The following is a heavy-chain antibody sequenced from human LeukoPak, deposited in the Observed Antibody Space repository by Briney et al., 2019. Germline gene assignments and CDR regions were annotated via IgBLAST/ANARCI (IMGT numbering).Heavy chain of an antibody. Sequence: GGSLRLSCAASGFTFSRYAMHWVRQAPGKGLEWVAVIVYDGSYKDYADSVKGRFTISRDNSKNTLYLQMNSLRGDDTAVYSCAREQYGEYYFDYWGQGTLVTVSS. V-gene: IGHV3-30-3*01. CDR1: GFTFSRYA. J-gene: IGHJ4*02. CDR3: AREQYGEYYFDY. D-gene: IGHD4-17*01. CDR2: IVYDGSYK.